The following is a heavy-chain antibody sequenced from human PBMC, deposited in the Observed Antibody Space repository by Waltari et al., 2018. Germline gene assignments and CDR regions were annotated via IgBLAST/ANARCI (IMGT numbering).Heavy chain of an antibody. Sequence: LVQSGAEVKKPGASVKVSCKASGYTFTGYAILWVRQAPGQGLEWMGLFNPTHGDTNYAQNAQGRVALTTDTSTNTAFMELQRLRSDDTAVYYCLRDSSGSHFDYWGQGTLVTVSS. CDR3: LRDSSGSHFDY. J-gene: IGHJ4*02. D-gene: IGHD3-22*01. CDR1: GYTFTGYA. CDR2: FNPTHGDT. V-gene: IGHV1-2*06.